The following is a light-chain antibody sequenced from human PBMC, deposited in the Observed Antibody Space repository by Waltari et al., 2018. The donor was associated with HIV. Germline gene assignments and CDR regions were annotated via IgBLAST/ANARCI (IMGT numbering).Light chain of an antibody. CDR3: AAWDDSLNGLWV. Sequence: QSVLTQPPSVSGTPGQRVTISCSGASSNIGRNTVNWFQLLPGTAPKLLIYTDNQRPSGVPDRVAGSKSGTSASLAISGRQSEDEADYFCAAWDDSLNGLWVFGGGTKLTVL. CDR2: TDN. V-gene: IGLV1-44*01. J-gene: IGLJ3*02. CDR1: SSNIGRNT.